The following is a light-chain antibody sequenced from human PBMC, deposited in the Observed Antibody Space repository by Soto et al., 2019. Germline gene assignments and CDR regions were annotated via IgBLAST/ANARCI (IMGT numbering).Light chain of an antibody. CDR2: EGT. V-gene: IGLV2-23*01. CDR1: SSDVGTYKL. CDR3: CSYAPSHLV. J-gene: IGLJ2*01. Sequence: QSALTQPASVSGSPGQSITISCTGASSDVGTYKLVAWYQQHPAKAPKLMISEGTNRPSGVSNRFSGSQSGNTASLTISGLQAEDEADYYCCSYAPSHLVFGGGTKLTVL.